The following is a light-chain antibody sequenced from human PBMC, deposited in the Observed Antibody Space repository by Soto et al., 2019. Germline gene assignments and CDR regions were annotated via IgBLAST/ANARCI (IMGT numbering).Light chain of an antibody. CDR2: DAS. J-gene: IGKJ1*01. CDR3: QQYNSLWT. CDR1: QSVSSY. V-gene: IGKV3-11*01. Sequence: ETVLTQSPATVSLSPGERDTLYCRASQSVSSYLAWYQQKPGQAPRLLIYDASNRATGIPARFGGSGSGTDFTLTISSLEPEDFATYYCQQYNSLWTFGQGTMV.